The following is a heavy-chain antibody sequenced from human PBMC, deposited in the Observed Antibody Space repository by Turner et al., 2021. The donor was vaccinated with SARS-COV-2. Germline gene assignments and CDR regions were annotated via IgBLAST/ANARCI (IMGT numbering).Heavy chain of an antibody. J-gene: IGHJ6*02. CDR1: GGSISSSSYY. D-gene: IGHD3-10*01. CDR2: IDYSGCT. CDR3: ARLPVGYYGSGSYYHYGMDV. Sequence: QLQLQESGPGRVKPSETLSLTCTVSGGSISSSSYYWGWIRQPPGKGLEWSGSIDYSGCTYYNPSRKSRVTISVDTSKNQFSLKLSSVTAADTAVYYCARLPVGYYGSGSYYHYGMDVWGQGTTVTVSS. V-gene: IGHV4-39*01.